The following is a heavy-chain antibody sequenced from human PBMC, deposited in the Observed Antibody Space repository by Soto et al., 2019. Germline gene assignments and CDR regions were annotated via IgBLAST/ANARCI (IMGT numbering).Heavy chain of an antibody. D-gene: IGHD3-3*01. CDR3: AKYGVGTTYDFDY. CDR1: GGGNLRDYR. V-gene: IGHV1-69*13. CDR2: IIPKLGSA. Sequence: ASVKVSCKASGGGNLRDYRTTWVRRAPGQGLEWMGGIIPKLGSANYAQKFQGRVTITADESTNSVYMELRSLRSDDTAVYYCAKYGVGTTYDFDYWGQGTLVTVSS. J-gene: IGHJ4*02.